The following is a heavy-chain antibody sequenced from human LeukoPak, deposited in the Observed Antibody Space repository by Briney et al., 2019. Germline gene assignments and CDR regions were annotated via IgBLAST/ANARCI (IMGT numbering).Heavy chain of an antibody. CDR2: INHSGST. Sequence: SETLSLTCAVYGGSFSGYYWSWIRQPPGKGLEWMGEINHSGSTNYNPSLKSRVTISVDTSKNQFSLKLSSVTAADTAVYYCARFGQPRRYCSSTSCYDYWGQGTLVTVSS. D-gene: IGHD2-2*01. CDR3: ARFGQPRRYCSSTSCYDY. V-gene: IGHV4-34*01. CDR1: GGSFSGYY. J-gene: IGHJ4*02.